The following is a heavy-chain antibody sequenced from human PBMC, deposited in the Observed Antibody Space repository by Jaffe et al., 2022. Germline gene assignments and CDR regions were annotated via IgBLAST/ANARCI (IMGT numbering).Heavy chain of an antibody. D-gene: IGHD6-13*01. V-gene: IGHV4-38-2*02. J-gene: IGHJ2*01. CDR2: IYHSGST. Sequence: QVQLQESGPGLVKPSETLSLTCAVSGYSISSGYYWGWIRQPPGKGLEWIGSIYHSGSTYYNPSLKSRVTISVDTSKNQFSLKLSSVTAADTAVYYCARDRGQQLVPFRYFDLWGRGTLVTVSS. CDR1: GYSISSGYY. CDR3: ARDRGQQLVPFRYFDL.